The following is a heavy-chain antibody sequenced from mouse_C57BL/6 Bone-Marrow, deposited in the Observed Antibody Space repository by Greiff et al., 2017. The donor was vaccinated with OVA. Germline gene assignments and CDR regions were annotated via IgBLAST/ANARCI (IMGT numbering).Heavy chain of an antibody. CDR1: GYTFTSYG. J-gene: IGHJ4*01. Sequence: VQLQQSGAELARPGASVTLSCKASGYTFTSYGISWVKQRTGQGLEWIGEIYPRSGNTYYNEKFKGKATLTADKSSSTAYMELRSLTSEDSAVYFCARVPGSSYYAMDYWGQGTSVTVTA. V-gene: IGHV1-81*01. D-gene: IGHD1-1*01. CDR2: IYPRSGNT. CDR3: ARVPGSSYYAMDY.